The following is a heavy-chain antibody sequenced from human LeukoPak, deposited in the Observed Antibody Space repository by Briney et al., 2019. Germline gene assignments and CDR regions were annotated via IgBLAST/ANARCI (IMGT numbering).Heavy chain of an antibody. CDR2: MNPNNGYS. D-gene: IGHD5-18*01. CDR1: GYTFTNYD. CDR3: AREGGYSYGYFDY. J-gene: IGHJ4*02. Sequence: ASVKVSCKASGYTFTNYDINWVRQATGQGLEWMAWMNPNNGYSGYAQKFQGRVTITRNTAISTAYMELSSLRSEDTAVYYCAREGGYSYGYFDYWGQGTLVTVSS. V-gene: IGHV1-8*03.